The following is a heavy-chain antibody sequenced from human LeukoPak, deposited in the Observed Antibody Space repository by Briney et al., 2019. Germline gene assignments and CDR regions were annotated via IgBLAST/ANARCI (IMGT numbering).Heavy chain of an antibody. CDR3: AGEYYSDTSGPV. V-gene: IGHV1-2*02. J-gene: IGHJ4*02. Sequence: ASVKVSCKASGYDFTSVGITWVRQAPGQGLEWMGWINPNTGGTSYAQKFQGRVALTRDTSINTVYMELSRLRSDDTAVYYCAGEYYSDTSGPVWGQGTLVTVSS. CDR1: GYDFTSVG. CDR2: INPNTGGT. D-gene: IGHD3-22*01.